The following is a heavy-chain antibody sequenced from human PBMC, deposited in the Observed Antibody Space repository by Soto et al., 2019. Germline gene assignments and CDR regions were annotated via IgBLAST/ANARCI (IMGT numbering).Heavy chain of an antibody. CDR2: IYYSGST. D-gene: IGHD3-3*01. Sequence: PSDTLSLTCTVSGGSISSGGYYWSWIRQHPGKGLEWIGYIYYSGSTYYNPSLKSRVTISVDTSKNQFSLKLSSVTAADTAVYYCARVDITIFGVVMNFDYWGQGTLVTVSS. CDR3: ARVDITIFGVVMNFDY. V-gene: IGHV4-31*03. CDR1: GGSISSGGYY. J-gene: IGHJ4*02.